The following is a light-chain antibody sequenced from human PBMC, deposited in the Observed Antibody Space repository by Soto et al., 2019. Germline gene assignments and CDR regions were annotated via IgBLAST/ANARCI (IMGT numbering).Light chain of an antibody. Sequence: NFMLTHPHSVSESPGKTVTISCTGSSGSIATNYVQWYQQRPGSAPTTVIYENNQRPSGVPDRFSGSIDSSSNSASLTISGLKTEDEADYYCQSYDSSNVVFGGGTKVTVL. J-gene: IGLJ2*01. CDR1: SGSIATNY. CDR3: QSYDSSNVV. V-gene: IGLV6-57*02. CDR2: ENN.